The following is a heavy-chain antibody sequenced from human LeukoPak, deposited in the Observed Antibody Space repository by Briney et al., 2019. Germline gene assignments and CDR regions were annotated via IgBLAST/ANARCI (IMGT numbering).Heavy chain of an antibody. D-gene: IGHD3-22*01. V-gene: IGHV4-4*07. CDR2: INTSGST. J-gene: IGHJ6*02. CDR1: GGSISSYY. Sequence: SETLSFTCTVSGGSISSYYWSWIRQPAGKGLEWIGRINTSGSTNYNPSLKSRVTMSVDTSKNQFSLKLSSVTAADTAVYYCARGTYYYDTYGMDVWGQGTTVTVSS. CDR3: ARGTYYYDTYGMDV.